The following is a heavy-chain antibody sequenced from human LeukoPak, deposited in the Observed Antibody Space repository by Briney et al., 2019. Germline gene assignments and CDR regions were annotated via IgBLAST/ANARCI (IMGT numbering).Heavy chain of an antibody. CDR3: ARGMIMFGGFIDY. D-gene: IGHD3-16*01. CDR1: GYTFTGYY. J-gene: IGHJ4*02. Sequence: GASVKVSCKPSGYTFTGYYMHWVRQAPGQGLEWMGWINPNSGGTNYAQKFQGRVTMTRDTSISTGYMEVNRLTSDDTAICYCARGMIMFGGFIDYWGQGTLVTVSS. CDR2: INPNSGGT. V-gene: IGHV1-2*02.